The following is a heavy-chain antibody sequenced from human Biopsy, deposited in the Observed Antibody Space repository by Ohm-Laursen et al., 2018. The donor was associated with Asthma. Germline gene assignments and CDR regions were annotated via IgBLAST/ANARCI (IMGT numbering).Heavy chain of an antibody. V-gene: IGHV4-30-4*01. CDR1: RGYVRTYDYR. CDR2: AFPSGTT. D-gene: IGHD5-24*01. CDR3: ARVAVYGDIFFAIDV. Sequence: SQTLSLTCIVSRGYVRTYDYRWAWIRQPPGKGLEWLGSAFPSGTTAYTPSVARRLSISVDTTRNQFSMTWSSVTAADTAVYFCARVAVYGDIFFAIDVWGQGTTVSVS. J-gene: IGHJ6*02.